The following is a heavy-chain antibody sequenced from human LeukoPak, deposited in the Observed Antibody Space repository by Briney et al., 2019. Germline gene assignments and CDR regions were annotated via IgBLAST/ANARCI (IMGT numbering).Heavy chain of an antibody. CDR2: ISSSSSTI. J-gene: IGHJ2*01. V-gene: IGHV3-48*02. CDR1: GLTFSSYS. D-gene: IGHD2-21*02. Sequence: GGSLRLSCAASGLTFSSYSMNWVRQAPGKGLEWVSCISSSSSTIHYADSVKGRFTISRDNAKNSLYLQMNSLRDEDTAVYYCARVSCGGDCNNLLWYFDLWGRGTLVTVSS. CDR3: ARVSCGGDCNNLLWYFDL.